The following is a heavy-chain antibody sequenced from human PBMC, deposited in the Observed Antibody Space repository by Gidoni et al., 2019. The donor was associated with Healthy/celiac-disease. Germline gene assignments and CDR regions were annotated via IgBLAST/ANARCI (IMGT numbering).Heavy chain of an antibody. CDR3: AREVAPPPGIAAPAGGSAFDY. D-gene: IGHD6-13*01. V-gene: IGHV3-30-3*01. CDR2: ISYDGSNK. Sequence: QVQLVESGGGVVQPGRSLRISCAGSGFTLRSYAMHWVRQAPGKGLEWVAVISYDGSNKYYADSVKGRFTISRDNSKNTLYLQMNSLRAEDTAVYYCAREVAPPPGIAAPAGGSAFDYWGQGTLVTVSS. CDR1: GFTLRSYA. J-gene: IGHJ4*02.